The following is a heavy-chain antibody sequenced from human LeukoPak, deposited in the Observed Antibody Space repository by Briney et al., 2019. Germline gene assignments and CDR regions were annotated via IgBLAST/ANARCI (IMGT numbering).Heavy chain of an antibody. CDR3: ARDKGTKYYYGSGSGFDY. CDR1: GGSISTSNYY. D-gene: IGHD3-10*01. Sequence: PSETLSLTCTVSGGSISTSNYYWGWIRQPPGKGLEWIGNIFYSGSTYYSPSLRSRVTISLDTSKNQFSLKLSSVTAADTAVYYCARDKGTKYYYGSGSGFDYWGQGTLVTVSS. V-gene: IGHV4-39*07. CDR2: IFYSGST. J-gene: IGHJ4*02.